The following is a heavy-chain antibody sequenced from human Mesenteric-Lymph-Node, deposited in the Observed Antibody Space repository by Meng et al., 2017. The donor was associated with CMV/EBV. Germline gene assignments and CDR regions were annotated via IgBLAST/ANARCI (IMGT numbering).Heavy chain of an antibody. J-gene: IGHJ1*01. CDR1: GFTFSSYS. Sequence: LSLTCAASGFTFSSYSMHWVRQAPGKGLEWVAVISYDGSNKYYADPVKGRFTISRDNSKNTLYLQMNSLRAEDTAVYYCAKHLGYCSSNSCLMGEYLQHWGQGTMVTVSS. CDR3: AKHLGYCSSNSCLMGEYLQH. V-gene: IGHV3-30-3*01. CDR2: ISYDGSNK. D-gene: IGHD2-2*01.